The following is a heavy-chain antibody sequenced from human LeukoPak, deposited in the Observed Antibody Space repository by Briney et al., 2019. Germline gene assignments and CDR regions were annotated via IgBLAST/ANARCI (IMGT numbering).Heavy chain of an antibody. Sequence: SETLSLTCAVYGVSFSGYYWSWIRQPPGKGLEWIGEINHSGSTNYNPPLKSRVTISVDTSKNQFSLKLSSVTAADTAVYYCARDWGSLVFDYWGQGTLVTVSS. CDR3: ARDWGSLVFDY. V-gene: IGHV4-34*01. CDR2: INHSGST. CDR1: GVSFSGYY. J-gene: IGHJ4*02. D-gene: IGHD3-16*01.